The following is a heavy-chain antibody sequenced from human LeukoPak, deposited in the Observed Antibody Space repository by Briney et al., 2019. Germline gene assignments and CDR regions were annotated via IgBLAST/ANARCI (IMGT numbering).Heavy chain of an antibody. CDR1: GGSISSGSYY. CDR2: IYTSGST. CDR3: ARVSGADYDFWSGYYFGPYDY. J-gene: IGHJ4*02. V-gene: IGHV4-61*02. Sequence: PSETLSLTCTVSGGSISSGSYYWSWIRQPAGKGLEWIGRIYTSGSTNYNPSRKSRVTISVDTSKNQFSLKLSSVTAADTAVYYCARVSGADYDFWSGYYFGPYDYWGQGTLVTVSS. D-gene: IGHD3-3*01.